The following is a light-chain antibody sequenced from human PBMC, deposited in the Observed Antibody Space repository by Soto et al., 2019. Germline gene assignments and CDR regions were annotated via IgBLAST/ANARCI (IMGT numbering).Light chain of an antibody. CDR3: AACDDSLSGVV. J-gene: IGLJ2*01. CDR2: TNN. CDR1: SSNIGSNT. Sequence: QSVLTQPPSASGTPGQRVTISCSGSSSNIGSNTVNWYQKLPGTAPKLLIYTNNLRPSGVPDRFSGSKSGTSASLAISGLQSEDEADYYCAACDDSLSGVVFGGGTKLTVL. V-gene: IGLV1-44*01.